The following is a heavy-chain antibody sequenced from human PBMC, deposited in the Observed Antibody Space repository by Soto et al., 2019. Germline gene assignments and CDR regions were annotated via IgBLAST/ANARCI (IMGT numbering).Heavy chain of an antibody. D-gene: IGHD5-18*01. CDR2: IYHSGST. CDR3: SSQTYSYAWHH. V-gene: IGHV4-4*02. J-gene: IGHJ5*02. CDR1: SGSISSNW. Sequence: SETLSLTCAVSSGSISSNWWSWVRQPPGKGLEWIGEIYHSGSTNYNPSLKSRVTISVDKSKNHFSLDLSSVTAADTAVYYCSSQTYSYAWHHWGQGTQVTVSS.